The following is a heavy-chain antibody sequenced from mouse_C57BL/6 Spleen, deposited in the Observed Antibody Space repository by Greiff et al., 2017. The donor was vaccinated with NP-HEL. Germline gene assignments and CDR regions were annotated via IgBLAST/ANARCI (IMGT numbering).Heavy chain of an antibody. CDR2: IDPSDSYT. CDR3: ARGTGEDFDY. J-gene: IGHJ2*01. CDR1: GYTFTSYW. D-gene: IGHD4-1*01. V-gene: IGHV1-69*01. Sequence: VQLQQPGAELVMPGASVKLSCKASGYTFTSYWMHWVKQRPGQGLEWIGEIDPSDSYTNYNQKFKGKSTLTVDKSSSTAYMQLSSLTSEDSAVYYCARGTGEDFDYWGQGTTLTVSS.